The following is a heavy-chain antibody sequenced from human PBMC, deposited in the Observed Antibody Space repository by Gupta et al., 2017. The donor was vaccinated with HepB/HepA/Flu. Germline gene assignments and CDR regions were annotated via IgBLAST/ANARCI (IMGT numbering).Heavy chain of an antibody. V-gene: IGHV6-1*01. CDR1: GDSVSGNSAA. CDR2: TYFRSKWYN. J-gene: IGHJ6*02. CDR3: VRGCNSCNPGGMDV. Sequence: QVQLQQSGPGLVKTSQTLSLTCAISGDSVSGNSAAWNWIRQSPSRGLEWLGRTYFRSKWYNDYALSVKSRITINPDTSKNQFSLQLNSVTPEDTAVYYCVRGCNSCNPGGMDVWCQGTTVTVSS. D-gene: IGHD6-13*01.